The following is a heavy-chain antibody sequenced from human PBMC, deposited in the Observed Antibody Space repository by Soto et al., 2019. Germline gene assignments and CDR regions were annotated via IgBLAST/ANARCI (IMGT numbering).Heavy chain of an antibody. J-gene: IGHJ5*02. D-gene: IGHD1-20*01. Sequence: PSETLSLTCAVYGGSFSGYYWSWIRQPPGKGLEWIGEINHSGSTNYNPSLKSRVTISVDTSKNQFSLKLSSVTAADTAVYYCAYNPGCCWFDPWGQGTLVTVSS. V-gene: IGHV4-34*01. CDR2: INHSGST. CDR1: GGSFSGYY. CDR3: AYNPGCCWFDP.